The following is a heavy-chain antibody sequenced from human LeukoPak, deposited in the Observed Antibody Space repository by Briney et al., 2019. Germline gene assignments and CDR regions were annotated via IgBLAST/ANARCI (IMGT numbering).Heavy chain of an antibody. CDR2: ISYDGSNK. Sequence: PGRSLRLSCAASGFTLSSYAMRSVRQAPGKGLGWVAVISYDGSNKYYADSVKGRFTISRDNSKNTLYLQMNSPRAEDTAVYYCARSTVEYSSSPPLDYWGQGTLVTVSS. CDR3: ARSTVEYSSSPPLDY. V-gene: IGHV3-30-3*01. CDR1: GFTLSSYA. J-gene: IGHJ4*02. D-gene: IGHD6-6*01.